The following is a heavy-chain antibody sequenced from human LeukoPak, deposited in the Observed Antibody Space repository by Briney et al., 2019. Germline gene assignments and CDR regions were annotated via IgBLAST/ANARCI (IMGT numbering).Heavy chain of an antibody. D-gene: IGHD6-25*01. Sequence: GGSLRLSCAASGFTFSSYAMSWVRQAPGKGLEWVANIKQDGSEKHYVDSVKGRFTISRDNAKNSLYLQMNSLRAEDTAVYYCARSSGMTTWGQGTLVTVSS. J-gene: IGHJ5*02. CDR2: IKQDGSEK. CDR3: ARSSGMTT. V-gene: IGHV3-7*01. CDR1: GFTFSSYA.